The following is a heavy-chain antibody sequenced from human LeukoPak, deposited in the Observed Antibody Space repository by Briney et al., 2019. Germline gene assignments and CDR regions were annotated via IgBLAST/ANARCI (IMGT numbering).Heavy chain of an antibody. J-gene: IGHJ4*02. D-gene: IGHD6-13*01. CDR2: ISDSGGRT. CDR1: GYTFSSVA. CDR3: ATEQLAAVGTVLDY. V-gene: IGHV3-23*01. Sequence: GGSLRLSCAASGYTFSSVAMTWVRKAPGKGLEWVSGISDSGGRTYDADSVKGRFTVSRDNAKKSLYLQMNSLRAEDTAVYYCATEQLAAVGTVLDYWGQGILVTVSS.